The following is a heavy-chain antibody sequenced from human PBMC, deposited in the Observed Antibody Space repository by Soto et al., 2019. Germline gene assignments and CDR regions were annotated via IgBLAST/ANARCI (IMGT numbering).Heavy chain of an antibody. Sequence: SETLSLTCAVYGGSVNGYYWNWIRQPPGKGLEWIGEINHTGGTHYSPSLKSRVTMSVDTSKNQFSLRCSVTAADTAIYYCATRITVFGLLIPPFDPWGQGTQVTVSS. CDR1: GGSVNGYY. CDR3: ATRITVFGLLIPPFDP. J-gene: IGHJ5*02. D-gene: IGHD3-3*01. V-gene: IGHV4-34*01. CDR2: INHTGGT.